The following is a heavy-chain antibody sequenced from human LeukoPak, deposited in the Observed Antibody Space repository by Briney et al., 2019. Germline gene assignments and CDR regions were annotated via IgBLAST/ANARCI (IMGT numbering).Heavy chain of an antibody. V-gene: IGHV1-69*05. D-gene: IGHD6-19*01. CDR2: IIPIFGTA. Sequence: SVKVSCKASGGTFSSYAISWVRQAPGQGLEWMGRIIPIFGTANYAQKFQSRVTITTDESTSTAYMELSSLRSEDTAVYYCARGVAGTEGWFDPWGQGTLVTVSS. CDR1: GGTFSSYA. J-gene: IGHJ5*02. CDR3: ARGVAGTEGWFDP.